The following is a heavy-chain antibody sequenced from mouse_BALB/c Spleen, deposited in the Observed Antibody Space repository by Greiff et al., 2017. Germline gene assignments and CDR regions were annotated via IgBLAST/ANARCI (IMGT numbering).Heavy chain of an antibody. D-gene: IGHD3-1*01. V-gene: IGHV4-1*02. CDR2: INPDSSTI. Sequence: EVMLVESGGGLVQPGGSLKLSCAASGFDFSRYWMSWVRQAPGKGLEWIGEINPDSSTINYTPSLKDKFIISRDNAKNTLYLQMSKVRSEDTALYYCARRGQLGLPYYAMDYWGQGTSVTVSS. J-gene: IGHJ4*01. CDR3: ARRGQLGLPYYAMDY. CDR1: GFDFSRYW.